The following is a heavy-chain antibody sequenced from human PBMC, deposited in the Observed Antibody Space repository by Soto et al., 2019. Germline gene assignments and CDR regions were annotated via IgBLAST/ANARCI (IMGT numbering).Heavy chain of an antibody. CDR1: GFTFSNYW. CDR3: VSTSLVVAAATREDF. Sequence: EVQLVESGGGLVQPGESLRLSCAASGFTFSNYWMHWVRQAPGKGLVWVSRIDSVGSRITYADFVKGRFTISRDNAKNTVYLHMNSLTAEDTAVYYCVSTSLVVAAATREDFWGQGTLVTVSS. CDR2: IDSVGSRI. D-gene: IGHD2-15*01. V-gene: IGHV3-74*01. J-gene: IGHJ4*02.